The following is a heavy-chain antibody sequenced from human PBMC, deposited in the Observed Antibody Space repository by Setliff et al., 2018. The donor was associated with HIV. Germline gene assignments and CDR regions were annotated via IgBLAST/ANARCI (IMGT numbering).Heavy chain of an antibody. Sequence: PSETLSLTCTVSGGSLSSNSYYWGWIRQTPGKGLEWVSRINTDASSTTYADSVKGRFTISRDNAKNIVYLQLNSLRVDDAALYSCVGDEVRWPERWDFGCWRRGTLVAVSS. CDR1: GGSLSSNSYY. D-gene: IGHD1-26*01. J-gene: IGHJ4*02. V-gene: IGHV3-74*03. CDR2: INTDASST. CDR3: VGDEVRWPERWDFGC.